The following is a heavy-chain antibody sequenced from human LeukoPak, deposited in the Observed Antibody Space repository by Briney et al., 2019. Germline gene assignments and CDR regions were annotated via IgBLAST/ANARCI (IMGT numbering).Heavy chain of an antibody. J-gene: IGHJ4*02. CDR3: TRGHTTIFGVVDY. D-gene: IGHD3-3*01. CDR2: INHSGST. V-gene: IGHV4-34*01. Sequence: SETLSLTXAVYGGSFSGYYWSWIRQPPGKGLEWIGEINHSGSTNYNPSLKSRVTISVDTSKNQFSLKLSSVTAADTAVYYCTRGHTTIFGVVDYWGQGTLVTVSS. CDR1: GGSFSGYY.